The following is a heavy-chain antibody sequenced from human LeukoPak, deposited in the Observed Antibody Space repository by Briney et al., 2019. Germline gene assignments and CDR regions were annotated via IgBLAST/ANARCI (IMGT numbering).Heavy chain of an antibody. J-gene: IGHJ4*02. CDR3: ARDMYGYCSSTSCGGFDY. V-gene: IGHV3-66*01. Sequence: GGSLRLSRAASGFTVSSNYMSWVRQAPGKGLEWVSVIYSGGSTYYADSVKGRYTISRDNSKNTLYLQMNSLRAEDTAVYYCARDMYGYCSSTSCGGFDYWGQGTLVTVSS. CDR1: GFTVSSNY. D-gene: IGHD2-2*01. CDR2: IYSGGST.